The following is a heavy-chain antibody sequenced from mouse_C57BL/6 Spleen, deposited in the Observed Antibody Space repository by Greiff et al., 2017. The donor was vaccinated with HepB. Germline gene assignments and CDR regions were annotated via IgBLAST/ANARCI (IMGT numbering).Heavy chain of an antibody. J-gene: IGHJ2*01. V-gene: IGHV1-55*01. CDR3: ARFYDGFDY. Sequence: QVHVKQSGAELVKPGASVKMSCKASGYTFTSYWITWVKQRPGQGLEWIGDIYPGSGSTNYNEKFKSKATLTVDTSSSTAYMQLSSLTSEDSAVYYCARFYDGFDYWGQGTTLTVSS. CDR1: GYTFTSYW. CDR2: IYPGSGST. D-gene: IGHD1-1*01.